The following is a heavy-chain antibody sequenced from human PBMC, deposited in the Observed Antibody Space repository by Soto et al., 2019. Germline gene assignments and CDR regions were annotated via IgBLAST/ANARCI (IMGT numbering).Heavy chain of an antibody. CDR1: GFTFTSSA. D-gene: IGHD6-13*01. J-gene: IGHJ5*02. Sequence: QMQLVQSGPEVKKPGTSVKVSCKASGFTFTSSAMQWVRQARGQRLEWIGWIVVGSGNTNYAQKFQEGVTITRDMSTSAAYMELSSLRSEDTAVYYCAAVTSSSWHYNWFDHWGQGTLVTVSS. V-gene: IGHV1-58*02. CDR2: IVVGSGNT. CDR3: AAVTSSSWHYNWFDH.